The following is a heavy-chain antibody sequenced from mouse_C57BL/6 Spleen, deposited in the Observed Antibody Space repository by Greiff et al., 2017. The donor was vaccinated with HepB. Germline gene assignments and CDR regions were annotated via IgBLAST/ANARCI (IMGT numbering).Heavy chain of an antibody. CDR1: GFNIKDDY. V-gene: IGHV14-4*01. Sequence: EVQLVESGAELVRPGASVKLSCTASGFNIKDDYMHWVKQRPEQGLEWIGWIDPENGDTEYASKFQGKATITADTSSNTAYLQLSSLTSEDTAVYYCTTTPYSNYAWFAYWGQGTLVTVSA. J-gene: IGHJ3*01. CDR2: IDPENGDT. CDR3: TTTPYSNYAWFAY. D-gene: IGHD2-5*01.